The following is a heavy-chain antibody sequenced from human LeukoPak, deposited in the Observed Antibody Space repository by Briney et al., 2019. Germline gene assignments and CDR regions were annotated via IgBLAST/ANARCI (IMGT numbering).Heavy chain of an antibody. CDR3: ASPGYCSSTSCYRRLEAFDI. J-gene: IGHJ3*02. CDR1: GGSISSSSYY. CDR2: IYYSGST. D-gene: IGHD2-2*02. Sequence: SETLSLTCTVSGGSISSSSYYWGWIRQPPGKGLEWIGSIYYSGSTYYNPSLKSRVTISVDTSKNQFSLKLSSVTAADTAVYYCASPGYCSSTSCYRRLEAFDIWGQGTMVTVSS. V-gene: IGHV4-39*01.